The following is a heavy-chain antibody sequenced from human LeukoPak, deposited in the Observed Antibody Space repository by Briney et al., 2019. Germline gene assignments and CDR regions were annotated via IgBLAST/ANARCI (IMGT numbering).Heavy chain of an antibody. CDR3: AISSGSYFNFDY. CDR2: IYYSGST. D-gene: IGHD1-26*01. CDR1: GGPISSYY. V-gene: IGHV4-59*08. J-gene: IGHJ4*02. Sequence: PSETLSLTCTVSGGPISSYYWSWIRQPPGKGLEWIGYIYYSGSTNYNPSLKSRVTISVDTSKNQFSLKLSSVTAADTAVYYCAISSGSYFNFDYWGQGTLVTVSS.